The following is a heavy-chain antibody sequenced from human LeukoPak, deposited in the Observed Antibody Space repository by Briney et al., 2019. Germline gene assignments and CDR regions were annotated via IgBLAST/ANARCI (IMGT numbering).Heavy chain of an antibody. V-gene: IGHV1-18*01. CDR2: ISSYNGNT. J-gene: IGHJ4*02. CDR1: GYTFTNYG. CDR3: ARWGYDSGSYSGIDY. Sequence: ASVKVSCKASGYTFTNYGFSWVRQAPGQGLEWMGWISSYNGNTNYTQKLQGRVTMTTDTSTSTAYMELRSLRSDDTAVYYCARWGYDSGSYSGIDYWGQGTLVTVSS. D-gene: IGHD3-10*01.